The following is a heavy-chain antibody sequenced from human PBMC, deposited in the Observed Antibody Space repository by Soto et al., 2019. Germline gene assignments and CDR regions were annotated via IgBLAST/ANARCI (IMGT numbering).Heavy chain of an antibody. CDR1: GFTFSDYS. Sequence: GGSLRLSCAASGFTFSDYSMNWVRQAPGKGLEWISYISSSSSIIYYADSVKGRFTISRDNAKNSLYLQMNSLRDEDTAVYYCARDHQYSGTTFDYWGQGTLVTVSS. CDR2: ISSSSSII. CDR3: ARDHQYSGTTFDY. J-gene: IGHJ4*02. D-gene: IGHD1-26*01. V-gene: IGHV3-48*02.